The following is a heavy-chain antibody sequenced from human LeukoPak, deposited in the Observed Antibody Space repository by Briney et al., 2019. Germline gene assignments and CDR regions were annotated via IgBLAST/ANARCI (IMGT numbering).Heavy chain of an antibody. CDR1: GFSFGSHP. J-gene: IGHJ4*02. CDR2: ITGSGDYT. D-gene: IGHD2-21*01. Sequence: GGSLRLSCAASGFSFGSHPMNWVRQAPGKGLEWVSGITGSGDYTYSIDSVQGRFTISRDNSKNMLFLQMNSLRAEDTAVYYCARGVMAARLYYFDYWGRGILVTVSS. V-gene: IGHV3-23*01. CDR3: ARGVMAARLYYFDY.